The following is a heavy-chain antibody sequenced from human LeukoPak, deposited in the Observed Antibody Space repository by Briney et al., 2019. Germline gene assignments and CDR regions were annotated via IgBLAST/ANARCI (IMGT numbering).Heavy chain of an antibody. D-gene: IGHD6-13*01. CDR1: GGSFSGYY. Sequence: SETLSLTCAVYGGSFSGYYWSWIRQPPGRGLEWIGEINHSGSTNYNPSLTSRVTISVDTSKNQFSLKLSSVTAADTAVYYCARGGESVSSSWLFDPWGQGTLVTVSS. J-gene: IGHJ5*02. V-gene: IGHV4-34*01. CDR2: INHSGST. CDR3: ARGGESVSSSWLFDP.